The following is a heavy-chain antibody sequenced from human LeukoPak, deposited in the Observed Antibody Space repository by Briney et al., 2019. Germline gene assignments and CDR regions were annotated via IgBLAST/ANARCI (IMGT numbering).Heavy chain of an antibody. CDR1: GGSISSYY. CDR2: IYYSGST. D-gene: IGHD1-26*01. V-gene: IGHV4-59*01. Sequence: PSETLSLTCTVSGGSISSYYWSWIRQPPGKGLEWIGYIYYSGSTNYNPSLKTRVTISVDTSKNQFSLKLSSVTAADTAVYYWARDRGSYSDYWGQGTLVTVSS. CDR3: ARDRGSYSDY. J-gene: IGHJ4*02.